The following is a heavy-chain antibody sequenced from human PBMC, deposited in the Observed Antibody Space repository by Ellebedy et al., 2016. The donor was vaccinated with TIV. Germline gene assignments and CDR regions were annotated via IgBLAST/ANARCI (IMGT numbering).Heavy chain of an antibody. CDR3: AKIGGNSQGDES. J-gene: IGHJ5*02. CDR1: GFSFTAYV. V-gene: IGHV3-23*01. D-gene: IGHD4-23*01. CDR2: ITSSGTT. Sequence: GGSLRLSXAASGFSFTAYVMTWVRQAPGKGLDWVSAITSSGTTYYGDSVKGRFTISRDNSKNTLFLQMNSLRAEDTAVYYCAKIGGNSQGDESWGQGTLVTVSS.